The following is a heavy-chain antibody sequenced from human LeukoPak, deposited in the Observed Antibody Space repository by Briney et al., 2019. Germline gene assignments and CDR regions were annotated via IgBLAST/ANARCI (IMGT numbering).Heavy chain of an antibody. CDR2: IGGAGINT. CDR1: GFKFFSYA. V-gene: IGHV3-23*01. Sequence: GGSLRLSCTPSGFKFFSYAMGWVRHAPGKGLEWVSAIGGAGINTYYADSVKGRFTISRDNSKTTLYLQMNSLRAEDTAVYYCAKDRSWSLNYGLDVWGQGTTVTVSS. J-gene: IGHJ6*02. CDR3: AKDRSWSLNYGLDV. D-gene: IGHD6-13*01.